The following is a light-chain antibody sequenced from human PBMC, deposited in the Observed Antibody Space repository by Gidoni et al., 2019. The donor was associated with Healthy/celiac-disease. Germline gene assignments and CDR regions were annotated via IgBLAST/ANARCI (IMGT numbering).Light chain of an antibody. CDR2: WAS. CDR1: QSVLYSPNNKNY. CDR3: QQYYSTPS. J-gene: IGKJ4*01. Sequence: DIVMTQSPDSLAVSLGERATINCKSSQSVLYSPNNKNYLAWYQQKPGQPPKLLIYWASTRESGVPDRFSGSGSGTDVTLTISSLQAEDVAVYYCQQYYSTPSFGGGTKVEIK. V-gene: IGKV4-1*01.